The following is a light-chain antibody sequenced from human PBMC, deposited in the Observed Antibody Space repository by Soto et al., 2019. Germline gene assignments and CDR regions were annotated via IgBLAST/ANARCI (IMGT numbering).Light chain of an antibody. CDR3: QTWGTGTLV. CDR2: LNSDGSH. Sequence: QAVVTQSPSASASQGASVKLTCTLSSGHSSYAIAWHQQQPEKGPRYLMKLNSDGSHNKGDGIPDRFSGSSSGAERYLTISSLQSEDEADYYCQTWGTGTLVFGGGTKLTVL. J-gene: IGLJ2*01. V-gene: IGLV4-69*01. CDR1: SGHSSYA.